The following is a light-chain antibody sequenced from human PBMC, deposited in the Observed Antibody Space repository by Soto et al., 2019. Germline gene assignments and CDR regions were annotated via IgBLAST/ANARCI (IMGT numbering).Light chain of an antibody. Sequence: EIVMTQSPATLSVSPGERATLSCRASQSVSSNLAWYQQKPGQAPRLLIYGASTRATGIPARFSGSGSGKAFTLTISSLQSEDFAVYYCQQYNNWPPLTFGQGTKVEIK. CDR3: QQYNNWPPLT. V-gene: IGKV3-15*01. CDR2: GAS. CDR1: QSVSSN. J-gene: IGKJ1*01.